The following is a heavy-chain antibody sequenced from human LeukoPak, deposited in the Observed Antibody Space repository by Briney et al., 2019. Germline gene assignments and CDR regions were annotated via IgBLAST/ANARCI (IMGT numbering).Heavy chain of an antibody. CDR1: GFTFSSYS. D-gene: IGHD6-13*01. CDR2: ISSSSSYI. V-gene: IGHV3-21*01. J-gene: IGHJ6*02. Sequence: PGGSLRLSCAASGFTFSSYSMNWVRQAPGKGLEWVSSISSSSSYIYYADSVKGRFTISRDNAKNSLYLQMNSLRAEDTAVYYCARERAAAGSGYYYGMDVWGQGTTVTVSS. CDR3: ARERAAAGSGYYYGMDV.